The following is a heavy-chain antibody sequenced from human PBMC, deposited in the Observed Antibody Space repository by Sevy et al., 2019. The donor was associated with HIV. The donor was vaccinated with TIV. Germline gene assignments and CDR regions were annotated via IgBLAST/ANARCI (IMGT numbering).Heavy chain of an antibody. CDR2: ISSSSSYI. CDR1: GFTFSSYS. J-gene: IGHJ4*02. Sequence: GGSQRLSCAASGFTFSSYSMNWVRQAPGKGLEWVSSISSSSSYIYYADSVKGRFTISRDNAKNSLYLQMNSLRAEDTAVYYCARERRNSNDFDYWGQGTLVTVSS. CDR3: ARERRNSNDFDY. V-gene: IGHV3-21*01. D-gene: IGHD1-20*01.